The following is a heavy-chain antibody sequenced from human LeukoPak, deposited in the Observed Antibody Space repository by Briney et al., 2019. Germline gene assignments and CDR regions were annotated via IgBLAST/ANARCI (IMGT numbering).Heavy chain of an antibody. CDR1: GGSISGSY. CDR2: IYYSGDS. D-gene: IGHD6-6*01. Sequence: PSETLSLTCTVSGGSISGSYWSWIRQPPGKGLEWIGYIYYSGDSNYNPSLKSRATISLDTSKNQFSLKVSSVTAADTAIYYCARHTYARPFDSWGQGTLATVSS. CDR3: ARHTYARPFDS. J-gene: IGHJ4*02. V-gene: IGHV4-59*08.